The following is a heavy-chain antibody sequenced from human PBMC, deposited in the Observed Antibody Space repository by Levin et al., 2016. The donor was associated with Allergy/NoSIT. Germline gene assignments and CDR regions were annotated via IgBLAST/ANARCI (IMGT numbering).Heavy chain of an antibody. D-gene: IGHD2-2*01. J-gene: IGHJ5*02. CDR3: ARPAGYCSTTSCPNWFDP. Sequence: VRQMPGKGLEWMGRIDPSDSYTDYSPSFQGHVTISADKSISTAYLQWSSLKASDTAMYYCARPAGYCSTTSCPNWFDPWGQGTLVTVSS. V-gene: IGHV5-10-1*01. CDR2: IDPSDSYT.